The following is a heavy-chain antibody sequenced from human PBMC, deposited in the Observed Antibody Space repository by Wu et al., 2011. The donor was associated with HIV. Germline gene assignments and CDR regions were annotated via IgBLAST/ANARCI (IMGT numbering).Heavy chain of an antibody. Sequence: QVQLVQSGAEVKKPGASVKVSCKASGYTFTGYYMHWVRQAPGQGLEWMGWINPNSGGTNYAQKFQGRVTMTGDTSISTAYMELSSLRSDDTAVYYCARVEARDFWSGYYDYWGQGTLVTVSS. V-gene: IGHV1-2*02. CDR3: ARVEARDFWSGYYDY. CDR2: INPNSGGT. CDR1: GYTFTGYY. J-gene: IGHJ4*02. D-gene: IGHD3-3*01.